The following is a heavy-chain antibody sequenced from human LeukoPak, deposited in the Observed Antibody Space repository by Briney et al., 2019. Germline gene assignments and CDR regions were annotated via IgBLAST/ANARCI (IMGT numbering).Heavy chain of an antibody. CDR1: GFTFSSYA. CDR3: AKGPFSSMIVVVSNAFDI. J-gene: IGHJ3*02. Sequence: GGSLRLSCAASGFTFSSYAMSWVRQAPGKGLEWVSAIRGSGGSTYYADSVKGRFTISRDNSKNTLYLQMNSLRAEDTAVYYCAKGPFSSMIVVVSNAFDIWGQGTMVTVSS. V-gene: IGHV3-23*01. D-gene: IGHD3-22*01. CDR2: IRGSGGST.